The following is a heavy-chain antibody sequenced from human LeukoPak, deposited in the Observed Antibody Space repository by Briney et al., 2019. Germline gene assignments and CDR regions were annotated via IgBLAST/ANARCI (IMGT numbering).Heavy chain of an antibody. V-gene: IGHV3-73*01. CDR1: GFTFSGSA. Sequence: GGSLRLSCAASGFTFSGSAMHWVRQASGKGLEWVGRIRSKANNYATAYAASVKGRFTISRDDSKNTAYLQMNSLRAEDTAVYYCARDWYDNSDAFDIWGQGTMVTVSS. J-gene: IGHJ3*02. CDR2: IRSKANNYAT. CDR3: ARDWYDNSDAFDI. D-gene: IGHD1-1*01.